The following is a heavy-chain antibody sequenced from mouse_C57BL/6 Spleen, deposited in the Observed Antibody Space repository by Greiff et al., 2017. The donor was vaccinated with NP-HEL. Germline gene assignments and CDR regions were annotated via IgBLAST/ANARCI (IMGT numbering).Heavy chain of an antibody. CDR2: IDPSDSYT. D-gene: IGHD3-1*01. Sequence: QVQLQQPGAELVRPGTSVKLSCKASGYTFTSYWMHWVKQRPGQGLEWIGVIDPSDSYTNYNQKFKGKATLTVDTSSSTAYMQLSSLTSEDSAVEYCARGSGFDYWGQGTTLTVSS. CDR1: GYTFTSYW. J-gene: IGHJ2*01. V-gene: IGHV1-59*01. CDR3: ARGSGFDY.